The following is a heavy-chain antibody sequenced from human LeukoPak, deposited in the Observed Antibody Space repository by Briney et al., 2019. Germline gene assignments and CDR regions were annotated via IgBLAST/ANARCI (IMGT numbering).Heavy chain of an antibody. D-gene: IGHD2-21*02. J-gene: IGHJ3*02. CDR1: GYTFTGYY. CDR2: VYPYSGDT. V-gene: IGHV1-2*02. Sequence: ASVTVSCKASGYTFTGYYIHWVRQAPGQGLEWMGWVYPYSGDTNYAQNFQGRVTMTRDTSISTAYMELSSLKSDDTAVYYCARDLVVVTGLRTRGSFDIWGQGTMVTVSS. CDR3: ARDLVVVTGLRTRGSFDI.